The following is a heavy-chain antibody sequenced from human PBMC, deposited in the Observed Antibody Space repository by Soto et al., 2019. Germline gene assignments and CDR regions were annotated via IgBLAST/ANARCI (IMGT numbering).Heavy chain of an antibody. CDR3: ASGIQLWLRRINNGYSG. V-gene: IGHV1-69*11. J-gene: IGHJ4*02. CDR2: IIPMLGTA. CDR1: GGTFSTYA. Sequence: QVQLVQSGAEVKKPESSVKVSCKAPGGTFSTYAISWVRQAPGQGLEWIGGIIPMLGTANYAQRLQDRVTITADESTNTVYLELSSLRSEGTAVYFCASGIQLWLRRINNGYSGWGQGTLVTVSS. D-gene: IGHD5-18*01.